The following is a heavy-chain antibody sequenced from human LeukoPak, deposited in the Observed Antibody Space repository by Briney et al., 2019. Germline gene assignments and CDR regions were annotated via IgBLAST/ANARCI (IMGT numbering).Heavy chain of an antibody. CDR3: ARVARRYSSSWTNEDYDAFDI. CDR1: GGSFSGYY. J-gene: IGHJ3*02. Sequence: SETLSLTCAVYGGSFSGYYWSWIRQPPGKGLEWIGEINHSGSTNYNPSLKSRVTISVDTSKNQFSLKLSSVTAADTAVYYCARVARRYSSSWTNEDYDAFDIWGQGTMVTVSS. D-gene: IGHD6-13*01. CDR2: INHSGST. V-gene: IGHV4-34*01.